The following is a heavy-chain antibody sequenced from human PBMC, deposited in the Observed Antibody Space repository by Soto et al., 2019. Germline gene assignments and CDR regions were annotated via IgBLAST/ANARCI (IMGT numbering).Heavy chain of an antibody. CDR3: ARESGVSSGWYDAFDI. Sequence: PGGSLRLSCAASGFTFSSYSMNWVRQAPGEGLEWVSSISSSSSYIYYADSVKGRFTISRDNAKNSLYLQMNSLRAEDTAVYYCARESGVSSGWYDAFDIWGQGTMVTVSS. CDR1: GFTFSSYS. V-gene: IGHV3-21*01. CDR2: ISSSSSYI. D-gene: IGHD6-19*01. J-gene: IGHJ3*02.